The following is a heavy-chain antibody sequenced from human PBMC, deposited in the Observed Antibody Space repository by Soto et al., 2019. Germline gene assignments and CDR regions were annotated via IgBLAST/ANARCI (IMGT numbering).Heavy chain of an antibody. D-gene: IGHD4-17*01. CDR3: ARDSNLDYGDYVGDFDY. CDR2: ISYDGSNK. J-gene: IGHJ4*02. Sequence: PVGSLRLSCAASGFTFSSYAMHWVRQAPGKGLEWVAVISYDGSNKYYADSVKGRFTISRDNSKNTLYLQMNSLRAEDTAVYYCARDSNLDYGDYVGDFDYWGQGTLVTVSS. V-gene: IGHV3-30-3*01. CDR1: GFTFSSYA.